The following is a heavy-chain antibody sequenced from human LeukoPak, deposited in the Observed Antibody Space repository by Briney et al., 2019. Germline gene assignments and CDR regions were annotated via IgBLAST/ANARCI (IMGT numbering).Heavy chain of an antibody. D-gene: IGHD4-17*01. V-gene: IGHV4-34*01. CDR2: INHSGST. CDR3: ARAPDYGDYFDY. CDR1: GGSFSGYY. Sequence: PSETLSLTCAVYGGSFSGYYWSWIRQPPGKGLEWIGEINHSGSTNYNPSLKSRVTILVDTSKNQFSLKLSSVTAADTAVYYCARAPDYGDYFDYWGQGTLVTVSS. J-gene: IGHJ4*02.